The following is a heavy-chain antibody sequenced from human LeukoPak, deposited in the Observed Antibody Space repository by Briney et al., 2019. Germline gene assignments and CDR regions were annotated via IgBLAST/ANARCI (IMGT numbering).Heavy chain of an antibody. D-gene: IGHD3-10*01. J-gene: IGHJ4*02. V-gene: IGHV4-31*03. CDR3: ARDYGSGSSFFDF. CDR2: IYYSGST. Sequence: SETLSLTCTVSGGSISSGGYYWSWIRQHPGKGLEWIGYIYYSGSTYYNPSLKSRVTISVDTSKSQFSLKLSSVTAADTAVYYCARDYGSGSSFFDFWGQGTLVTVSS. CDR1: GGSISSGGYY.